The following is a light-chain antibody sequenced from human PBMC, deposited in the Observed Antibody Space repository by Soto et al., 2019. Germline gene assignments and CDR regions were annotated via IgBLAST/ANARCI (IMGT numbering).Light chain of an antibody. CDR3: AAWDDNLNGPL. V-gene: IGLV1-44*01. CDR2: SDD. Sequence: QSALTQPPSLSGTPGQRVTISCSGSNSNIGRYSVNWYQHFPGTAPKILIYSDDERPSGVPDRFPGSKSGTSASLAISGLQSEDEAEYYCAAWDDNLNGPLFGGGTQLTVL. J-gene: IGLJ3*02. CDR1: NSNIGRYS.